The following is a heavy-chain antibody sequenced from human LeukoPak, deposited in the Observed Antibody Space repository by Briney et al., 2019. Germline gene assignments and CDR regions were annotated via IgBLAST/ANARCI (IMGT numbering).Heavy chain of an antibody. CDR1: GFPFNSYA. CDR3: AKGSAQWEIYDY. Sequence: AVGSLRLSCAASGFPFNSYAMSWVRQAPGKGLEWVSAIVGDTVTVYTDSVKGRFTISRDNSKNTLYLQMNSLRAEDTAIYYCAKGSAQWEIYDYWGQGTLVTVSS. CDR2: IVGDTVT. V-gene: IGHV3-23*01. J-gene: IGHJ4*02. D-gene: IGHD1-26*01.